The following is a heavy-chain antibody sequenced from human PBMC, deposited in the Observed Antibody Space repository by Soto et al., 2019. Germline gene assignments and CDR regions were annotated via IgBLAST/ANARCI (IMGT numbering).Heavy chain of an antibody. V-gene: IGHV3-15*01. D-gene: IGHD1-1*01. Sequence: GGSLRLSCAASGFTFHNAWMSWVRQAPGKGLEWVARMRSETDGGTADYAATVKGRFTISRDDSEKMIYLHMNSLEIEDTAVYYCTTDPSYITSYTGGMDVWGQGTTVTVSS. CDR1: GFTFHNAW. CDR3: TTDPSYITSYTGGMDV. CDR2: MRSETDGGTA. J-gene: IGHJ6*02.